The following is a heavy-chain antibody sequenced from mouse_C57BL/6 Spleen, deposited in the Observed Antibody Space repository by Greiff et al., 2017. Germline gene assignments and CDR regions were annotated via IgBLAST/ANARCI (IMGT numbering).Heavy chain of an antibody. CDR2: ISDGGSYT. D-gene: IGHD1-1*01. CDR1: GFTFSSYA. J-gene: IGHJ2*01. V-gene: IGHV5-4*01. Sequence: EVQVVESGGGLVKPGGSLKLSCAASGFTFSSYAMSWVRQTPEKRLEWVATISDGGSYTYYPDNVKGRFTISRDNAKNNLYLQMSHLKSEDTAMYYCARDLDYYGSRGGYFDYWGQGTTLTVSS. CDR3: ARDLDYYGSRGGYFDY.